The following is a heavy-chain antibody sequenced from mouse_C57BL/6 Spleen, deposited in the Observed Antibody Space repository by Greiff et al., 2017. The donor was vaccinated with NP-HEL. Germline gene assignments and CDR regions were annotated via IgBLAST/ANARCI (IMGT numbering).Heavy chain of an antibody. CDR1: GYTFTSYW. Sequence: QVQLHQPGAELVKPGASVKLSCKASGYTFTSYWMHWVKQRPGQGLEWIGMIHPNSGSTNYNEKFKSKATLTVDKSSSTAYMQLSSLTSEDSAVYYCARGSSTVVAKGAWFAYWGQGTLVTVSA. V-gene: IGHV1-64*01. CDR2: IHPNSGST. D-gene: IGHD1-1*01. CDR3: ARGSSTVVAKGAWFAY. J-gene: IGHJ3*01.